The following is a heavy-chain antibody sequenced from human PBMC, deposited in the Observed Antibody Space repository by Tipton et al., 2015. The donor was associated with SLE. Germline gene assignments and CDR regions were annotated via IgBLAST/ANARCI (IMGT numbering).Heavy chain of an antibody. Sequence: TLSLTCAVYGGSFSVYYWTWIRQPAGKRLEWIGRIYTFGSTTYNPSLKSRVTISLDTSENQFSLTLSSVTAADTAVYFCARETSCTSDLCYPTPSYYSYQYMDVWGKGTTVTVSS. J-gene: IGHJ6*03. CDR1: GGSFSVYY. V-gene: IGHV4-4*07. CDR2: IYTFGST. D-gene: IGHD2-8*01. CDR3: ARETSCTSDLCYPTPSYYSYQYMDV.